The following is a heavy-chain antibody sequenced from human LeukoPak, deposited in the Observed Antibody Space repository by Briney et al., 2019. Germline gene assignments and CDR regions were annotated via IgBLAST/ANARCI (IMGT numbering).Heavy chain of an antibody. CDR1: GCSISSYY. CDR2: IYTSGST. J-gene: IGHJ5*02. V-gene: IGHV4-4*07. CDR3: ARYSSSWYHSWFDP. Sequence: SETLSLTCTVSGCSISSYYWSWIRQPAGKGLEWIGRIYTSGSTNYNPSLKSRVTMSVDTSKNQFSLKLSSVTAADTAVYYCARYSSSWYHSWFDPWGQGTLVTVSS. D-gene: IGHD6-13*01.